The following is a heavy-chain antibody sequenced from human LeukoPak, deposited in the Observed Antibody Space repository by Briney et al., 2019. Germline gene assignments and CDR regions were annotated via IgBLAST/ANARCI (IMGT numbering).Heavy chain of an antibody. D-gene: IGHD3-22*01. V-gene: IGHV1-8*03. CDR2: MNPNSGNT. CDR3: ARGGGDSSGYEFDY. J-gene: IGHJ4*02. CDR1: GYTFTSYD. Sequence: GASVKVSCKASGYTFTSYDTNWVRQAPGQGLEWMGWMNPNSGNTGYAQKLQGRVTITRNTSISTAYMELSSLRSEDTAGYYGARGGGDSSGYEFDYWGQGTLVTVSS.